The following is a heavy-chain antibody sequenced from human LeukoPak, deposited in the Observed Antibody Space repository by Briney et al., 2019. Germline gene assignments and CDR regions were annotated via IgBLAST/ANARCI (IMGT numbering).Heavy chain of an antibody. Sequence: SETLSLTCIVSGATISSSSYHWGWIRQPPGKGLEWIGNIYYSGSTYNNPSLKSRVTISVDTSKNHFSLNLSSVTAADTAVYYCALNRGSGWYFHYWGQGTLVTVSS. D-gene: IGHD6-19*01. CDR3: ALNRGSGWYFHY. V-gene: IGHV4-39*01. CDR1: GATISSSSYH. CDR2: IYYSGST. J-gene: IGHJ4*02.